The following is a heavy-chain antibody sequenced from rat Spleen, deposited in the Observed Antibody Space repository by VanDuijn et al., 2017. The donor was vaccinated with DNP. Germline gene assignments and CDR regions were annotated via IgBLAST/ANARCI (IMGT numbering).Heavy chain of an antibody. CDR1: GFTFSDYA. CDR3: TRTAIPGYDPNWFAY. CDR2: ITTSGSRT. J-gene: IGHJ3*01. V-gene: IGHV5-17*01. Sequence: EVQLVESGGDLVQPGRSLILSCAASGFTFSDYAMAWVRQAPKKGLEWVATITTSGSRTYYPDSVKGRFTISRDNAKSSLYLQMNSLKSEETASYYCTRTAIPGYDPNWFAYWGQGTLVTVSS. D-gene: IGHD1-4*01.